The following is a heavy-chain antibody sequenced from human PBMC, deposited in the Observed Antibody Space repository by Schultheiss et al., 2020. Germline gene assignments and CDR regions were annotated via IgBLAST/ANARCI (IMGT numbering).Heavy chain of an antibody. D-gene: IGHD3-22*01. CDR3: ARSMIVVVNWFDP. V-gene: IGHV4-59*08. CDR2: IYYSGST. J-gene: IGHJ5*02. Sequence: SETLSLTCTVSGGSISSYYWSWIRQPPGKGLEWIGYIYYSGSTYYNPSLQSRVTISVDTSKNQFSLKLSSVTAADTAVYYCARSMIVVVNWFDPWGQGTLVTVSS. CDR1: GGSISSYY.